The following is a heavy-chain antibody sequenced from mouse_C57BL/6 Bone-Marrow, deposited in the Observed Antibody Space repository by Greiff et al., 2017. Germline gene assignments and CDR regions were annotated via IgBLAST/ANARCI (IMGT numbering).Heavy chain of an antibody. D-gene: IGHD1-1*01. CDR3: ARRGYGSPFAY. CDR1: GYSITSGYY. CDR2: ISYDGSN. J-gene: IGHJ3*01. V-gene: IGHV3-6*01. Sequence: ESGPGLVKPSQSLSLTCSVTGYSITSGYYWNWIRQFPGNKLEWMGYISYDGSNNYNPSLKNRISITRDTSKNQFFLKVNSVTTEDTATYYCARRGYGSPFAYWGQGTLFTVSA.